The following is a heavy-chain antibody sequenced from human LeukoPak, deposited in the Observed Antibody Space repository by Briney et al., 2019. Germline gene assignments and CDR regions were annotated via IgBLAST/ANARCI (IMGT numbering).Heavy chain of an antibody. J-gene: IGHJ4*02. V-gene: IGHV3-20*04. CDR3: ARVSDISVAAYFDY. CDR1: GFTFNTYS. Sequence: PGGSLRLSCAASGFTFNTYSMNWARQAPGKGLEWVSTINWNGGSTGYADSVKGRFTISRDNAKNSLYLQMNSLRAEDTALYYCARVSDISVAAYFDYWGQGTLVTVSS. D-gene: IGHD6-19*01. CDR2: INWNGGST.